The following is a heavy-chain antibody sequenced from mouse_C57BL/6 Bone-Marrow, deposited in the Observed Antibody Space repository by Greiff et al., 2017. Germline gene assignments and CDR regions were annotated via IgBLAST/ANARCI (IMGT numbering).Heavy chain of an antibody. V-gene: IGHV14-4*01. J-gene: IGHJ3*01. CDR2: IDPENGDT. CDR3: TTGGYYYGSSLFAY. CDR1: GFNIKDDY. Sequence: VQLQQSGAELVRPGASVKLSCTASGFNIKDDYMHWVKQRPEQGLEWIGWIDPENGDTEYASKFQGKATITADTSSNTAYLQLSSLTSEDTAVYYCTTGGYYYGSSLFAYWGQGTLVTVSA. D-gene: IGHD1-1*01.